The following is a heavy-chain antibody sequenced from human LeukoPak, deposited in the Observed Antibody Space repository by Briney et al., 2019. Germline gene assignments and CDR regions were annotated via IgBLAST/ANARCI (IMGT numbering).Heavy chain of an antibody. CDR3: ARTPNFYYYMDV. Sequence: SGPTLVKHTQTLTLTCTFSGFSLSTSGMRVNWIRQPPGKALEWLARIDWDDDKFYSTSLKTRLTISKDTSKNQVVLTMTNMDPVDTATYYCARTPNFYYYMDVWGKGTTVTVSS. J-gene: IGHJ6*03. V-gene: IGHV2-70*04. CDR2: IDWDDDK. D-gene: IGHD1-1*01. CDR1: GFSLSTSGMR.